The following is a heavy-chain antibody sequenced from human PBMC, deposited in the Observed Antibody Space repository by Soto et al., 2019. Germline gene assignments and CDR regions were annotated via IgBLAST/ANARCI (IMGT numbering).Heavy chain of an antibody. Sequence: GASVKVSFKASGYTFTGYYMHWVRQAPGQGLEWMGWINPNSGGTNYAQKFQGWVTMTRDTSISTAYMELSRLRSDDTAVYYCATQGIAVASAAFDIWGQGTMVTVSS. V-gene: IGHV1-2*04. J-gene: IGHJ3*02. CDR3: ATQGIAVASAAFDI. D-gene: IGHD6-19*01. CDR2: INPNSGGT. CDR1: GYTFTGYY.